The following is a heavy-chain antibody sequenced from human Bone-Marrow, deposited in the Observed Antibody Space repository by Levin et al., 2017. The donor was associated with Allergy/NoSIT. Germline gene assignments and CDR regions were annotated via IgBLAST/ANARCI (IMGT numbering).Heavy chain of an antibody. CDR3: ARAGWDYGDIVNWFDP. CDR1: GGSISSSSYY. D-gene: IGHD4-17*01. V-gene: IGHV4-39*07. CDR2: IYYSGST. Sequence: PSETLSLTCTVSGGSISSSSYYWGWIRQPPGKGLEWIGSIYYSGSTYYNPSLKSRVTISVDTSKNQFSLKLSSVTAADTAVYYCARAGWDYGDIVNWFDPWGQGTLVTVSS. J-gene: IGHJ5*02.